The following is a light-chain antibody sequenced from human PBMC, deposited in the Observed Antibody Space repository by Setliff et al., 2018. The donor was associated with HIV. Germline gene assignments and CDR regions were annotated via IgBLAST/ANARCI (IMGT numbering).Light chain of an antibody. J-gene: IGLJ1*01. Sequence: SYELTQPPSVSVAPGQTARITCGGNNIGSKRVHWYQQKPGQAPLLVIYYDSDRSSGIPERFSGSNSGNTATLTISRVEAGDEADYYCQVWGSSSDHSYVFGTGTKVTVL. CDR2: YDS. CDR1: NIGSKR. CDR3: QVWGSSSDHSYV. V-gene: IGLV3-21*04.